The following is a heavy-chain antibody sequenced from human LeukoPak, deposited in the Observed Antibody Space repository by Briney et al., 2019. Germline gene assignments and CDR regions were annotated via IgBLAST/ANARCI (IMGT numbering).Heavy chain of an antibody. V-gene: IGHV1-2*02. D-gene: IGHD3-10*01. J-gene: IGHJ4*02. CDR1: GYTFTAYY. Sequence: ASVKVSCKASGYTFTAYYMHWVRQAPGQGLEWMGWINPHSGGTNYAQNFQGRVTMTRDTSISTAYMELSRLRSDDTAVYYCARDMHSSITYWGQGTLVTVSS. CDR2: INPHSGGT. CDR3: ARDMHSSITY.